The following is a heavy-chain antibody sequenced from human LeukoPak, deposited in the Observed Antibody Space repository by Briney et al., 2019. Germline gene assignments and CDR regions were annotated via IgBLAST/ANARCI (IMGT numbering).Heavy chain of an antibody. J-gene: IGHJ4*02. Sequence: ASVKVSCKTSGLTFTTYAVHWVRQAPGQRLEWMGWINAGNGNTKYSQKFQDRVIITSDTSASTAYMELNSLRSEDTAVYYCARERDSSGYQYDYWGQGTLVTVSS. CDR2: INAGNGNT. CDR3: ARERDSSGYQYDY. D-gene: IGHD3-22*01. V-gene: IGHV1-3*01. CDR1: GLTFTTYA.